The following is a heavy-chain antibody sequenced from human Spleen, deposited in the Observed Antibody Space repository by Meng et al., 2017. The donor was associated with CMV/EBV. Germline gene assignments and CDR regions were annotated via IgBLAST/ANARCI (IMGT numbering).Heavy chain of an antibody. CDR2: IYYSGST. J-gene: IGHJ6*02. Sequence: SETLSLTCTVSGGSISSSSYYWGWIRQPPGKGLEWIGSIYYSGSTNYNPSLKSRVTISVDKSKNQFSLKLSSVTAADTAVYYCAKIFPSDYYKYDMDVWGQGTTVTVSS. V-gene: IGHV4-39*07. D-gene: IGHD3-3*01. CDR3: AKIFPSDYYKYDMDV. CDR1: GGSISSSSYY.